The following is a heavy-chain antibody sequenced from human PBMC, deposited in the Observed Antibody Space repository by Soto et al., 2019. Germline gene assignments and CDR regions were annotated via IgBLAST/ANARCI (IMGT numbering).Heavy chain of an antibody. J-gene: IGHJ6*03. D-gene: IGHD3-10*01. Sequence: SETLSLTCTVSGGSISSISYYWGWIRQPPGKGLEWIGSIYYSGSTYYNPSLKSRVTISVDTSKNQFSLKLSSVTAADTAVYYCARHYYRSGSYIAYYYYMDVWGKGTTVTVSS. CDR3: ARHYYRSGSYIAYYYYMDV. CDR1: GGSISSISYY. V-gene: IGHV4-39*01. CDR2: IYYSGST.